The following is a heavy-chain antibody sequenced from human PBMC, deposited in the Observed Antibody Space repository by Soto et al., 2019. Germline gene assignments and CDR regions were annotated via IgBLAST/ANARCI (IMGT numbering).Heavy chain of an antibody. CDR3: AREHRRYCSSTSCYDYYYYYMDV. V-gene: IGHV1-8*01. Sequence: ASVKVSCKASGYTFTSYDINWVRQATGQGLEWMGWMNPNSGNTGYAQKFQGRVTMTRNTSISTAYMELSSLRSEDTAVYYCAREHRRYCSSTSCYDYYYYYMDVWGKGTTVTVS. J-gene: IGHJ6*03. CDR2: MNPNSGNT. CDR1: GYTFTSYD. D-gene: IGHD2-2*01.